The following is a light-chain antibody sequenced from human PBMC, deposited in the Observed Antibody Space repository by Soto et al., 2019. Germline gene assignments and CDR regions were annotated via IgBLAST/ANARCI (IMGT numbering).Light chain of an antibody. CDR3: QQIHSTSSYT. V-gene: IGKV1-39*01. CDR1: QNIRNY. Sequence: DIQMTQSPSSLSAPVGDRVTITCRASQNIRNYLNWYQQRPGKTPNLLVYAASNLRGGVPSRFSGGGSGTDFTLTISSLQPEDFATYYCQQIHSTSSYTFGQGTKVDIK. J-gene: IGKJ2*01. CDR2: AAS.